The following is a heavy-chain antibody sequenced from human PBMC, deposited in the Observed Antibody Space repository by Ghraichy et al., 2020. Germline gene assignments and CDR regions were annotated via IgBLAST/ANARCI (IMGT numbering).Heavy chain of an antibody. J-gene: IGHJ3*02. Sequence: SETLSLTCAVSGGSISSGGYSWSWIRQPPGKGLEWIGYIYHSGSTYYNPSLKSRVTISVDRSKNQFSLKLSSVTAADTAVYYCARTYGSGRDHDAFDIWGQGTMVTVSS. D-gene: IGHD3-10*01. CDR3: ARTYGSGRDHDAFDI. CDR2: IYHSGST. CDR1: GGSISSGGYS. V-gene: IGHV4-30-2*01.